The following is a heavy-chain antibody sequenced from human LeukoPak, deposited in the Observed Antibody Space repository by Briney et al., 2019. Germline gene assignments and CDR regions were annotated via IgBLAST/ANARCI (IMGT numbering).Heavy chain of an antibody. V-gene: IGHV3-74*01. CDR1: GFTFSRYY. CDR3: TRVFVGDEYSSSGY. CDR2: INSDGSST. Sequence: GGSLRLSCAASGFTFSRYYMHWVRQAPGKGLVWVSRINSDGSSTTYADSVKGRFTISRDNAKNTLYLQMNSLKVEDTAVYYCTRVFVGDEYSSSGYWGQGTLVNVSS. J-gene: IGHJ4*02. D-gene: IGHD6-13*01.